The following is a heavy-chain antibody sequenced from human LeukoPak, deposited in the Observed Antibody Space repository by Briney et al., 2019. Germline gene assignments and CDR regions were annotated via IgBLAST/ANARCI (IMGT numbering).Heavy chain of an antibody. CDR2: IYYSGST. Sequence: SETLSLTCTVSGGSISSYYWSWIRQPPGKGLEWIGYIYYSGSTNYSPSLKSRVTISVDTSKNQFSLKLSSVTAADTAVYYCARVGPSWRYDFWSGYDYGMDVWGQGTTVTVSS. D-gene: IGHD3-3*01. J-gene: IGHJ6*02. CDR3: ARVGPSWRYDFWSGYDYGMDV. V-gene: IGHV4-59*01. CDR1: GGSISSYY.